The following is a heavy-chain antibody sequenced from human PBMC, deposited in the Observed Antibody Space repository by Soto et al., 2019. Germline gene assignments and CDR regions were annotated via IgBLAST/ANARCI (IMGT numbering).Heavy chain of an antibody. V-gene: IGHV1-69*01. CDR1: GGTSNNNA. CDR2: IVPVFGTA. J-gene: IGHJ4*02. Sequence: QVQLVQSGAEVKKPGSSVKVSCKASGGTSNNNANSWVRQAPGQGLEWMGGIVPVFGTANYAQKFRGRVRITADDSTRTLNMELSSLRSDXXXXXYXXTLQGSGTYYDDDYWGQGTLVTVSS. D-gene: IGHD3-10*01. CDR3: XTLQGSGTYYDDDY.